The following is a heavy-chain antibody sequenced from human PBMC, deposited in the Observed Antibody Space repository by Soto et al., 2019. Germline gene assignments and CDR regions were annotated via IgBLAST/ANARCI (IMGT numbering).Heavy chain of an antibody. D-gene: IGHD2-2*01. J-gene: IGHJ6*02. CDR1: GFTFSSYA. V-gene: IGHV3-30-3*01. CDR2: MSYDGNNK. CDR3: AREYCSTTSCWGGMDV. Sequence: VQLVESGGTLVQPGGSLRLSCSASGFTFSSYAMHWVRQAPGKGLEWVAVMSYDGNNKYYVDSVKGRFTVSRDHSKNTLYLQMNSLRAEDTAVYYCAREYCSTTSCWGGMDVWGQGTTVTVSS.